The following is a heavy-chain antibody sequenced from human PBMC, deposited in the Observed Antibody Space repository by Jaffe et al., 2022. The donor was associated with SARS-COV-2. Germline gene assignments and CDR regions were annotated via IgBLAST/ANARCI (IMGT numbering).Heavy chain of an antibody. V-gene: IGHV3-11*06. Sequence: QVQLVESGGGLVKPGGSLRLSCAASGFTFSDYYMSWIRQAPGKGLEWVSYISSSSSYTNYADSVKGRFTISRDNAKNSLYLQMNSLRAEDTAVYYCARSNSLSYGMDVWGQGTTVTVSS. CDR2: ISSSSSYT. D-gene: IGHD3-16*02. J-gene: IGHJ6*02. CDR1: GFTFSDYY. CDR3: ARSNSLSYGMDV.